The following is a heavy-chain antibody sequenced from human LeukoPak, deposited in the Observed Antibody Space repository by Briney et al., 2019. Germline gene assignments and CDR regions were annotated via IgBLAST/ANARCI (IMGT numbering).Heavy chain of an antibody. D-gene: IGHD5-18*01. J-gene: IGHJ4*02. CDR3: ARGPSGYNAGKFDS. Sequence: PGGSLRPSCAASGFTFSAYWMNWVRQAPGRGLEWVANINQDERQKYSLDSVKGRFTIYRDNPKNSLYLQMNSLREEDTAVYYCARGPSGYNAGKFDSWGQGVLVTVSS. CDR2: INQDERQK. CDR1: GFTFSAYW. V-gene: IGHV3-7*01.